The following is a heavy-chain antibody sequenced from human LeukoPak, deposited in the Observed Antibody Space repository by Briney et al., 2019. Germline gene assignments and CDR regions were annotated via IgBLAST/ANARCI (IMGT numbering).Heavy chain of an antibody. V-gene: IGHV1-2*02. J-gene: IGHJ4*02. Sequence: GASVTVSCKASGYTFTGYYMLWVGQAPGQGLEWRGWINPNSGGTNYAKKFQGRVTMTRDTSISPAYMELSRLRSDDTAVYYCARDPSGSMLVLYYFYYWGQGTLVTVSS. CDR3: ARDPSGSMLVLYYFYY. CDR1: GYTFTGYY. CDR2: INPNSGGT. D-gene: IGHD3-22*01.